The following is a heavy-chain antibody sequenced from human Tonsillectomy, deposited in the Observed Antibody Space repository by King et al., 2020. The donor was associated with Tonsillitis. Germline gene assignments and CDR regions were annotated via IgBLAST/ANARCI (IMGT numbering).Heavy chain of an antibody. Sequence: QLQESGPGLVKPSETLSLTCTVSGGSINSRSYYWGWIRQPPGKGLEWIGSIYSSGSTYYNPSLKSRVTISVDTSTKQFSLKLSSVTAADTALYYCARHAHYDFWSGFPPNWFDPWAREPWSPSPQ. D-gene: IGHD3-3*01. CDR3: ARHAHYDFWSGFPPNWFDP. J-gene: IGHJ5*02. V-gene: IGHV4-39*01. CDR1: GGSINSRSYY. CDR2: IYSSGST.